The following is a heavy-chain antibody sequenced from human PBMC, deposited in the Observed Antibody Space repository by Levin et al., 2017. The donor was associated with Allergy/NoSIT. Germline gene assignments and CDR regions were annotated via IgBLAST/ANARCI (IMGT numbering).Heavy chain of an antibody. CDR3: IASIRTYCSGGRCHSDYDYYGMDG. CDR2: VRSKANSYAT. D-gene: IGHD2-15*01. V-gene: IGHV3-73*01. J-gene: IGHJ6*02. CDR1: GFTFSASA. Sequence: HSGGSLRLSCAASGFTFSASAMHWVRQASGKGLEWVGRVRSKANSYATAYAASVEGRFTISRDDSKNTAYLQMNSLKIEDTAVYYCIASIRTYCSGGRCHSDYDYYGMDGWGQGTTVTVSS.